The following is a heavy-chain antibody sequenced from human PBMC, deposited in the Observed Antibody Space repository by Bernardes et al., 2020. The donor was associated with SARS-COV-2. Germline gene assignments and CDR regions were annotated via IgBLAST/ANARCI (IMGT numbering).Heavy chain of an antibody. CDR1: GFSLSTSGVG. J-gene: IGHJ3*02. D-gene: IGHD3-22*01. V-gene: IGHV2-5*02. CDR3: AHSSYYYDSSGYPRGTFDI. Sequence: SGPTLVKPTQTLTLTCTFSGFSLSTSGVGVGWIRQPPGKALEWLALIYWDDDKRYSPSLKNRLTITKDTSKNQVVLTMTNMDPVDTATYYCAHSSYYYDSSGYPRGTFDIWGQGTMVTVSS. CDR2: IYWDDDK.